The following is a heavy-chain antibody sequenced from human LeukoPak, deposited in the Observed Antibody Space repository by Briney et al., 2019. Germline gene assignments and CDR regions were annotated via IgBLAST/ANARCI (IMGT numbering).Heavy chain of an antibody. CDR2: IYYSGST. CDR1: GGSISSSSYY. D-gene: IGHD1-1*01. V-gene: IGHV4-39*01. CDR3: ARTVGLGRHGY. J-gene: IGHJ4*02. Sequence: SETLSLTCTVSGGSISSSSYYWGWIRQPPGKGLEWIGSIYYSGSTYYNPSLKSRVTISVDTSKNQFSLKLSSVTAADTAVYYCARTVGLGRHGYWGQGTLVTVSS.